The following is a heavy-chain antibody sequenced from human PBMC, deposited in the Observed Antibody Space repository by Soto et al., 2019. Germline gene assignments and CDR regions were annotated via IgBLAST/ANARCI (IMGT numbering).Heavy chain of an antibody. CDR1: GGSISSYY. Sequence: SETLSLTCTVSGGSISSYYWSWIRQPPGKGLEWIGYIYYTGSTNYNPSLERRVTISLDTSKSHFSLKLSSVTAADTAVYYCARGWFGQSIFDYWGQGTLVTVSS. J-gene: IGHJ4*02. CDR2: IYYTGST. CDR3: ARGWFGQSIFDY. D-gene: IGHD3-10*01. V-gene: IGHV4-59*01.